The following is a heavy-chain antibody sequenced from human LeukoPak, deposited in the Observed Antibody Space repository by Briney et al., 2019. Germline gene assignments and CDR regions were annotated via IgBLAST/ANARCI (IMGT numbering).Heavy chain of an antibody. Sequence: GGSLRLSCAVSGFTFSSYTMSWVRQAPGKGLEWVSVITSSGSSKYFADSVKGRFTVSRDNSKNTLYLQMNSRRAEDTAVYYCAKEKREDGGNSLGFFDCGGEATLVTVSS. J-gene: IGHJ5*01. V-gene: IGHV3-23*01. CDR3: AKEKREDGGNSLGFFDC. CDR1: GFTFSSYT. CDR2: ITSSGSSK. D-gene: IGHD4-23*01.